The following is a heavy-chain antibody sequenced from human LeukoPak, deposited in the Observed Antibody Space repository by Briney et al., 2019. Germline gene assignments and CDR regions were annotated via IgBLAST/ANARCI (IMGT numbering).Heavy chain of an antibody. CDR1: GGSISSSSCY. V-gene: IGHV4-39*07. J-gene: IGHJ4*02. CDR2: IYYSGST. Sequence: PSETLSLTCTVSGGSISSSSCYWGWIRQPPGKGLEWIGSIYYSGSTYYNPSLKSRVTISVDTSKNQFSLKLSSVTAADTAVYYRARVVDYYDSSGYYYSDYFDYWGQGTLVTVSS. CDR3: ARVVDYYDSSGYYYSDYFDY. D-gene: IGHD3-22*01.